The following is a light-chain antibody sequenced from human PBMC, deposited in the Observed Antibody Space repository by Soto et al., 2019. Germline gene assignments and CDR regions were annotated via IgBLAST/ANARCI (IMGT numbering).Light chain of an antibody. Sequence: QSVLTQPPSVSGAPGQRVTISCTGSSSNIGAGYDVHWYQQLPGTAPKLLMYGNSNRPSGVPDRFSGSKSGTSASLAITGRQAEDEADYYCQSDDSGLSGHYVFGTGTKLTVL. J-gene: IGLJ1*01. V-gene: IGLV1-40*01. CDR2: GNS. CDR3: QSDDSGLSGHYV. CDR1: SSNIGAGYD.